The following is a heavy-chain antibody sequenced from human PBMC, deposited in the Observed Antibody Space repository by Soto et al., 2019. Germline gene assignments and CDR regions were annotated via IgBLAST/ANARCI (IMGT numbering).Heavy chain of an antibody. CDR2: IDPSDSYT. CDR3: ARLRLVRLWFGELAPNGMDV. J-gene: IGHJ6*02. D-gene: IGHD3-10*01. Sequence: HGESLKISCKGSGYSFTSYWISWVRQMPGKGLEWMGRIDPSDSYTNYSPSFQGHVTISADKSISTAYLQWSSLKASDTAMYYCARLRLVRLWFGELAPNGMDVWGQGTTVTVSS. CDR1: GYSFTSYW. V-gene: IGHV5-10-1*01.